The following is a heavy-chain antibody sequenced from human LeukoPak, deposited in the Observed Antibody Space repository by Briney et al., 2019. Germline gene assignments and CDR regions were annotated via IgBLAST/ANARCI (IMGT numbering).Heavy chain of an antibody. J-gene: IGHJ3*02. V-gene: IGHV4-61*08. D-gene: IGHD2-21*02. CDR3: AAYCGGDCRTDDAFDI. CDR1: GGSISSGGYY. CDR2: IYYSGST. Sequence: SETLSLTCTVSGGSISSGGYYWSWIRQPPGKGLEWIGYIYYSGSTNYNPSLKSRVTISADTSKIQFSLKLSSVTAADTAVYYCAAYCGGDCRTDDAFDIWGQGTMVTVSS.